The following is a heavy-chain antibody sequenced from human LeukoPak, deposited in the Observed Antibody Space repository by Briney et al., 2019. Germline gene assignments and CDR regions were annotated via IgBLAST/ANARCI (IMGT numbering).Heavy chain of an antibody. D-gene: IGHD6-13*01. CDR1: GGSISSGGYY. V-gene: IGHV4-31*03. Sequence: PSQTLSLTCTVSGGSISSGGYYWNWIRQHPGKGLEWIGYIYYSGSTYYNPSLKSRLTISIDTSKSQFSLRLSSVTAADTAVYYCARTSYSSMGVFDIWGQGTMVTVSS. CDR3: ARTSYSSMGVFDI. CDR2: IYYSGST. J-gene: IGHJ3*02.